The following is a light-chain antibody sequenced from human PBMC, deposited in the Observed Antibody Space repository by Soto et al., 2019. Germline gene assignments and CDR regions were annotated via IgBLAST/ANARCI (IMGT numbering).Light chain of an antibody. V-gene: IGLV2-8*01. J-gene: IGLJ1*01. CDR2: EVS. Sequence: QSALTQPPSASGSPGQSVTISCTGTSSDVGGYDYVSWYQQHPGKAPKLMIYEVSKRPSGVPDRFSGSKSGNTASLTVSGLQAEDEANYYCPIYARSKIRYVYGNRYKLNVL. CDR3: PIYARSKIRYV. CDR1: SSDVGGYDY.